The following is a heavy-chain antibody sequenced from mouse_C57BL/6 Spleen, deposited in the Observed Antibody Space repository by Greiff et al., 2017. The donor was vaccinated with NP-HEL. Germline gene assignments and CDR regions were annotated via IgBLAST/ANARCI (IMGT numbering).Heavy chain of an antibody. J-gene: IGHJ2*01. CDR1: GYTFTSYW. V-gene: IGHV1-61*01. D-gene: IGHD4-1*01. CDR3: ARGNWDY. Sequence: VKLQQPGAELVRPGSSVKLSCKASGYTFTSYWMDWVKQRPGPGLEWIGNIYPSDSETHYNQKFKDKATLTVDKSSSTAYMQLSSLTSEDSAVYYCARGNWDYWGQGTTLTVSS. CDR2: IYPSDSET.